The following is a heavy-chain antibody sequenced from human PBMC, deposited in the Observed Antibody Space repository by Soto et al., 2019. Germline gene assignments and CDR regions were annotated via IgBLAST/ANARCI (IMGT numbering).Heavy chain of an antibody. J-gene: IGHJ6*02. V-gene: IGHV1-69*12. Sequence: QVQLVQSGAEVKKPGSSVKVSCKASGDMFSTYTITWMRQAPGRGLEWVGGIIPRSAKSNYAQKFEGRVTITADESTSTAYMELSSLRSEDTAVYYCAGEGLVLVPTTVNSDYYYYAMDVWGQGTTVTVSS. CDR3: AGEGLVLVPTTVNSDYYYYAMDV. CDR2: IIPRSAKS. D-gene: IGHD2-2*01. CDR1: GDMFSTYT.